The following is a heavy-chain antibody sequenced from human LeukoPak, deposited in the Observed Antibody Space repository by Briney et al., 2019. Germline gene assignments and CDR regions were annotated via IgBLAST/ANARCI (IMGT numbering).Heavy chain of an antibody. V-gene: IGHV4-59*08. CDR3: ARQGGVFSYWFDP. J-gene: IGHJ5*02. CDR1: GGSISSNY. CDR2: IYHSGST. Sequence: SDTLSLTCTVSGGSISSNYWSWLRQPPGKGLEWIGYIYHSGSTNYNPSLKSRVTISVDTSKNQFSLKLRSVTAADTAVYYCARQGGVFSYWFDPWGQVTLVTVSS. D-gene: IGHD2/OR15-2a*01.